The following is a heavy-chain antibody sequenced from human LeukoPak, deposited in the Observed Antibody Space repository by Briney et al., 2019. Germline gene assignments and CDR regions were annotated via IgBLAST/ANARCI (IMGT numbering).Heavy chain of an antibody. D-gene: IGHD6-13*01. CDR2: ISDHGKSR. V-gene: IGHV3-48*03. CDR3: AGARIAAPLLDY. CDR1: GFTFSNYE. Sequence: GGSLRLSCAASGFTFSNYEMNWVRQTPGKGLEWVSYISDHGKSRNYVDSVEGRFTISRDNAKNSLYLQMNSLRVEDTAVYFCAGARIAAPLLDYWGQGTLVTVSS. J-gene: IGHJ4*02.